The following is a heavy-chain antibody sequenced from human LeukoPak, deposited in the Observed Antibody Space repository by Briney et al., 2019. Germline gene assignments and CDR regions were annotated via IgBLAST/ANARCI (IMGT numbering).Heavy chain of an antibody. V-gene: IGHV3-21*06. Sequence: GGSLRLSRAASGFTFSSYSMNWVRQAPGKGLEWVSFISSSSRNIYYADSVKGRYTMSRDNAKNSLYLQMNSLRVEDTAVYYCARGGGWADGFDVWGQGTLVTVSS. CDR1: GFTFSSYS. CDR2: ISSSSRNI. CDR3: ARGGGWADGFDV. D-gene: IGHD6-19*01. J-gene: IGHJ3*01.